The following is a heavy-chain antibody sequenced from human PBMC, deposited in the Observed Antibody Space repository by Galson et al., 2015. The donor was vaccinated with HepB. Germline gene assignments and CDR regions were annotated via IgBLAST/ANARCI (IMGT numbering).Heavy chain of an antibody. CDR3: ARDLGRMVRGVIRENWFDP. CDR2: IYYSGST. V-gene: IGHV4-39*07. Sequence: ETLSLTCTVSGGSINSSSYYWGWIRQPPGKGLEWIGSIYYSGSTYYNPSLKSRVTISVDTSKNQFSLKLSSVTAADTAVYYCARDLGRMVRGVIRENWFDPWGQGTLVTVSS. CDR1: GGSINSSSYY. D-gene: IGHD3-10*01. J-gene: IGHJ5*02.